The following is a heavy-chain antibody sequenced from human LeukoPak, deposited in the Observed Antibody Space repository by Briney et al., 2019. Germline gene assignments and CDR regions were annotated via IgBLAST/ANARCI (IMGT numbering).Heavy chain of an antibody. V-gene: IGHV1-2*02. J-gene: IGHJ3*02. Sequence: ASVKVSCKASGYTFTGYYMHWVRQAPGQGLEWMGWINPNSGGTNYAQKFQGRVTMTRDTSISTAYMELRSLRSDDTAVYYCARDQRSGPDAFDIWGQGTMVTVSS. CDR2: INPNSGGT. D-gene: IGHD2-15*01. CDR1: GYTFTGYY. CDR3: ARDQRSGPDAFDI.